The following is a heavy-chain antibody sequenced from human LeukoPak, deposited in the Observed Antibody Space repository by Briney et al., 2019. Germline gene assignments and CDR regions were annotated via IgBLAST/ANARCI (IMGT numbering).Heavy chain of an antibody. V-gene: IGHV3-9*01. CDR2: ISWNSGSI. J-gene: IGHJ4*02. CDR1: GFTFDDYA. CDR3: AKVEFRSSSGWYYFDY. D-gene: IGHD6-19*01. Sequence: TGGSLRLSCAISGFTFDDYAMHWVRQAPGKGLEWVSGISWNSGSIGYADSVKGRFTIFRDNAKNSLYLQMNSLRAEDTALYYCAKVEFRSSSGWYYFDYWGQGTLVTVSS.